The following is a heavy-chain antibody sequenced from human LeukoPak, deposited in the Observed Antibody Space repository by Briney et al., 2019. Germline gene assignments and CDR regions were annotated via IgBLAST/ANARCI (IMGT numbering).Heavy chain of an antibody. D-gene: IGHD5-18*01. J-gene: IGHJ3*02. CDR2: INHSGST. CDR3: ARGKSLLGPLGGYSYAVEGRAFDI. Sequence: SETLSLTCAVCGGSFSGYYWSWIRQPPGKGLEWIGEINHSGSTNYNPSLKSRVTISVDTSKNQFSLKLSSVTAADTAVYYCARGKSLLGPLGGYSYAVEGRAFDIWGQGTMVTVSS. V-gene: IGHV4-34*01. CDR1: GGSFSGYY.